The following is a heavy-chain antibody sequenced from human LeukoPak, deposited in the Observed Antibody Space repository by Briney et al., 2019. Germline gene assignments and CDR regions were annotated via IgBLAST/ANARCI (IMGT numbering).Heavy chain of an antibody. V-gene: IGHV1-8*03. J-gene: IGHJ4*02. CDR3: ARATGLRSSYDY. CDR1: GYTFTSYD. CDR2: MNPNNGNT. D-gene: IGHD6-6*01. Sequence: ASVKVSCKASGYTFTSYDINWVRQATGQGLEWMGWMNPNNGNTGYAQKFQGRVTITRNTSISTAYMELSSLRSEDTAVYYCARATGLRSSYDYWGQGTLVTVSS.